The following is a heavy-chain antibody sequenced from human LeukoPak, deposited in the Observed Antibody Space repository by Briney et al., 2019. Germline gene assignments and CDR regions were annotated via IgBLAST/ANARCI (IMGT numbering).Heavy chain of an antibody. CDR2: INSDGSST. CDR1: GFTFSSYW. CDR3: ARTRSGYYDDAFDI. V-gene: IGHV3-74*01. Sequence: GGSLRLSCAASGFTFSSYWMHWVRQAPGKGLVWVSRINSDGSSTSYADSVKGRFTTSRDNTKNTLYLQMNSLRAEDTAVYYCARTRSGYYDDAFDIWGQGTMVTVSS. D-gene: IGHD3-22*01. J-gene: IGHJ3*02.